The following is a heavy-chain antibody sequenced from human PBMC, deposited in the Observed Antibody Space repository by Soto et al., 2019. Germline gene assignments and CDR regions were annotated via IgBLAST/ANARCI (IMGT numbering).Heavy chain of an antibody. CDR1: GGTFSSYA. CDR2: IIPIFGTA. V-gene: IGHV1-69*13. CDR3: AREALGYCSSTSCFTGVFDY. D-gene: IGHD2-2*01. Sequence: SVKVSCKASGGTFSSYAISWVRQAPGQGLEWMGGIIPIFGTANYAQKFQGRVTITADESTSTAYMELSSLRSEDTAVYYCAREALGYCSSTSCFTGVFDYWGQGTLVTVSS. J-gene: IGHJ4*02.